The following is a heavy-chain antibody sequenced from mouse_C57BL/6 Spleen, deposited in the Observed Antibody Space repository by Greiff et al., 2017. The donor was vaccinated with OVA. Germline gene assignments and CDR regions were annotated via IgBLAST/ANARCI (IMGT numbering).Heavy chain of an antibody. Sequence: VQLQQPGAELVKPGASVKLSCKASGYTFTSYWMQWVKQRPGQGLEWIGEIDPSDSYTNYNQKFKGKATLTVDTSSSTAYMQLSSLTSEDSAVYYCARRGDGTLLYFDVWGTGTTVTVSS. J-gene: IGHJ1*03. CDR1: GYTFTSYW. D-gene: IGHD2-1*01. CDR2: IDPSDSYT. CDR3: ARRGDGTLLYFDV. V-gene: IGHV1-50*01.